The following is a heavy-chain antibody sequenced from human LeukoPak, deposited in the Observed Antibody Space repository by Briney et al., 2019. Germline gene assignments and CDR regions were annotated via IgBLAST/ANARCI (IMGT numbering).Heavy chain of an antibody. CDR3: AGRQTYSSSWYYYYYGMDV. V-gene: IGHV3-30-3*01. Sequence: PGGSLRLSCAASGFIFSSYAMHWVRQAPGKGLEWVAVISYDGSKKDYADSVKGRFTISRDSSKNTLYLQMNSLRSDDTAVYYCAGRQTYSSSWYYYYYGMDVWGQGTTVTVSS. D-gene: IGHD6-13*01. CDR1: GFIFSSYA. CDR2: ISYDGSKK. J-gene: IGHJ6*02.